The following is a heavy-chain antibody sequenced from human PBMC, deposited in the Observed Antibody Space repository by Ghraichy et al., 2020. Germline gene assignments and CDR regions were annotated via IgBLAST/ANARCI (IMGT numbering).Heavy chain of an antibody. D-gene: IGHD6-13*01. V-gene: IGHV3-72*01. CDR3: AGRHSSRYYWAY. CDR2: TKNKPNGYTT. CDR1: GFSFSDHY. J-gene: IGHJ4*02. Sequence: GGSLRLSCAASGFSFSDHYMDWVRQAPGKGLEWVGRTKNKPNGYTTYYAASVKGRFTISRDDSKDSLYLEMNSLKTEDTAMYYCAGRHSSRYYWAYWGQGTLVTVSS.